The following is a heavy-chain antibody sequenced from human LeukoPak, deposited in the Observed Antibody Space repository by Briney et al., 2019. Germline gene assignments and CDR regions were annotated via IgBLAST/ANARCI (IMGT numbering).Heavy chain of an antibody. J-gene: IGHJ4*02. V-gene: IGHV1-69*04. D-gene: IGHD3-22*01. CDR3: ARFGDYYDSSGPYYFDY. Sequence: ASVKVSYKASGGTFSSYAISWVRQAPGQGLEWMGRIIPILGIANYAQKFQGRVTITADKSTSTAYMELSSLRSEDTAVYYCARFGDYYDSSGPYYFDYWGQGTLVTVSS. CDR1: GGTFSSYA. CDR2: IIPILGIA.